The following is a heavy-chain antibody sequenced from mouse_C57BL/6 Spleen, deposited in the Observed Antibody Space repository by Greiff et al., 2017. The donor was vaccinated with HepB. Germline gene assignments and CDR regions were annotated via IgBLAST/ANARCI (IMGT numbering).Heavy chain of an antibody. D-gene: IGHD2-4*01. V-gene: IGHV15-2*01. J-gene: IGHJ1*03. CDR3: ARFGDYDGDWYFDV. CDR2: ILPSIGRT. CDR1: DSEVFPIAY. Sequence: VQLQQSGSELRSPGSSVKLSCKDFDSEVFPIAYMSWVRQKPGHGFEWIGGILPSIGRTIYGEKFEDKATLDADTLSNTAYLELNSLTSEDSAIYYCARFGDYDGDWYFDVWGTGTTVTVSS.